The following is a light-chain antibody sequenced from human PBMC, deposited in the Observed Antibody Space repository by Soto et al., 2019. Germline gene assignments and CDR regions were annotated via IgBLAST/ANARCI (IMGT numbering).Light chain of an antibody. J-gene: IGLJ3*02. CDR3: SSDTSRSNLV. CDR1: SSDVGGYNY. CDR2: EVS. Sequence: QSVLTQPASVSGSPGQSSTISCTGTSSDVGGYNYVSWYQQHPGKAHKLMIYEVSNRTSGVSNRFSGSKSGNTASLTISGRQAEDDADYYCSSDTSRSNLVFGGGAKVTFL. V-gene: IGLV2-14*01.